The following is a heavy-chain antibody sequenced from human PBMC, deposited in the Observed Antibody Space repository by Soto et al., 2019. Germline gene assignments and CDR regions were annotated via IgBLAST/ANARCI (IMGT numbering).Heavy chain of an antibody. CDR3: AREGQWLAWWFDP. D-gene: IGHD6-19*01. CDR2: ISYDGSNK. J-gene: IGHJ5*02. CDR1: GFTFSSYA. Sequence: QVQLVESGGGVVQPGRSLRLSCAASGFTFSSYAMHWVRQAPGKGLEWVAVISYDGSNKYYADSVKGRFTISRDNSKNTLYLQMNSLRAEDTAVYYCAREGQWLAWWFDPWGQGTLVTVSS. V-gene: IGHV3-30-3*01.